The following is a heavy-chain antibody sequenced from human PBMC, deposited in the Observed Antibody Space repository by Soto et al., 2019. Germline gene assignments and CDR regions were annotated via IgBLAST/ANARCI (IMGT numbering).Heavy chain of an antibody. V-gene: IGHV3-30*18. CDR1: GFSFNTYA. Sequence: QVQLVESGGGVVQPGRSLRLSCAASGFSFNTYAMHWVRQAPGKGLEWVAVISHDGSIKNYAESVAGRFIVFRDNSNNQLFLQMESLKPDDTAVYYCAKDLGFGDLWRGLESWGQGTLVMVAS. D-gene: IGHD3-3*01. CDR2: ISHDGSIK. J-gene: IGHJ4*02. CDR3: AKDLGFGDLWRGLES.